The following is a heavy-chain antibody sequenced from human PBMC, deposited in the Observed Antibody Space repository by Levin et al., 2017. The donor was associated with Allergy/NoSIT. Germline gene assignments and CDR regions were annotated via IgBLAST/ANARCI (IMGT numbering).Heavy chain of an antibody. V-gene: IGHV7-4-1*02. CDR1: GYTFTRYT. CDR3: ARVGAVAGTATTDY. J-gene: IGHJ4*02. Sequence: ASVKVSCKASGYTFTRYTMSWVRQAPGQGLEWMGWMNTNTGDPTYAQGFTGRFVFSVDASVSTAFLQISSLEAEDSAVYYCARVGAVAGTATTDYWGQGTLVTVSS. D-gene: IGHD6-19*01. CDR2: MNTNTGDP.